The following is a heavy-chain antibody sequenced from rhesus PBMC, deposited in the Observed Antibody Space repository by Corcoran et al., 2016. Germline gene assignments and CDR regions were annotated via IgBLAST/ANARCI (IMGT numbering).Heavy chain of an antibody. V-gene: IGHV4-106*01. D-gene: IGHD3-9*01. J-gene: IGHJ4*01. CDR1: GASVSDAYY. Sequence: QVQLQESGPGLVKPSETLSLTCAVSGASVSDAYYWSWIRQSRGKGLECIGNVNGRGGCTNDNPSRKNRVSISIAATKNNFSLRLSSATAADTAVYYCAGTSNFFDYWGQGVLVTVSS. CDR2: VNGRGGCT. CDR3: AGTSNFFDY.